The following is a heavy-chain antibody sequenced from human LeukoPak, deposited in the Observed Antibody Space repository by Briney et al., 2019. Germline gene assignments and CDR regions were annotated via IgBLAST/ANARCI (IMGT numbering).Heavy chain of an antibody. J-gene: IGHJ4*02. D-gene: IGHD3-3*01. CDR2: ISGSGDST. Sequence: GGSLRLSCVASGFTFSSYAMNWVRLAPGKGLEWVSVISGSGDSTYYADSVKARFTISRDNSKNTLFLQMKSLRVEDTAVYYCAKDYWEWSRVNWGQGTLVTVSS. V-gene: IGHV3-23*01. CDR1: GFTFSSYA. CDR3: AKDYWEWSRVN.